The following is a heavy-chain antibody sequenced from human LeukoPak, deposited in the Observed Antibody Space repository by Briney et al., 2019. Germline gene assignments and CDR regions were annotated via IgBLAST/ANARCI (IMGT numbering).Heavy chain of an antibody. D-gene: IGHD1-20*01. CDR3: ARGWGVTGTTFDY. CDR1: GGSISSYY. Sequence: PSETLSLTCTVSGGSISSYYWSWIRQPPGKGLEWIGYIYYSGSTNYNPSLKSRVTISVDTSKNQFSPKLSSVTAADTAVYYCARGWGVTGTTFDYWGQGTLVTVSS. J-gene: IGHJ4*02. CDR2: IYYSGST. V-gene: IGHV4-59*01.